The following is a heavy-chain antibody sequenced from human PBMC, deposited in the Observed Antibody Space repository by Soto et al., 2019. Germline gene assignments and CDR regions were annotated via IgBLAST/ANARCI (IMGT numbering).Heavy chain of an antibody. D-gene: IGHD3-3*01. CDR2: IKSKNDGETT. CDR3: VTDTRGS. J-gene: IGHJ5*02. CDR1: GFTFYTAW. V-gene: IGHV3-15*07. Sequence: GGSLRLSCAASGFTFYTAWLNWVRQAPGKGLEWVGRIKSKNDGETTDYAAPVKGRFTISRDDSINTLYLQMNSLKTDDTAVYYCVTDTRGSWGQGTLVTVSS.